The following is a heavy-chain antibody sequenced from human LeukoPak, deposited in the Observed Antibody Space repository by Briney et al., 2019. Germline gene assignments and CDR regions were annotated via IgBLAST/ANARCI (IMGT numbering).Heavy chain of an antibody. Sequence: SVKVSCKASGGTFSSYAISWVRQAPGQGLEWMGGIIPIFGTANYAQKFQGRVTITADKSTSTAYMELSSLRSEDTAVYYCAREDGSVYGVNDAFDIWGQGTMVTVSS. J-gene: IGHJ3*02. CDR3: AREDGSVYGVNDAFDI. CDR2: IIPIFGTA. D-gene: IGHD3-22*01. CDR1: GGTFSSYA. V-gene: IGHV1-69*06.